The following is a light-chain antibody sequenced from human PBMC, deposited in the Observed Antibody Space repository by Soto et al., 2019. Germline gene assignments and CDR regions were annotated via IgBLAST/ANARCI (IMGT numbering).Light chain of an antibody. Sequence: EIVMTQSPATLSVSPGERATLSCRASQSVSSNLAWYQQKPGQAPRLLIYGASTRATGIPARFSGSGSGTEFTLTISSLQSEDFAVYYRQQFINWPPMYTFGQGTKLEIK. V-gene: IGKV3-15*01. CDR3: QQFINWPPMYT. CDR2: GAS. CDR1: QSVSSN. J-gene: IGKJ2*01.